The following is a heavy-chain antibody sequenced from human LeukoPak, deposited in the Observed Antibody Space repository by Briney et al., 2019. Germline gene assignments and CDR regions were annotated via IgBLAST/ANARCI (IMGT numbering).Heavy chain of an antibody. CDR1: GGSISSYY. J-gene: IGHJ1*01. Sequence: SETLSLTCTVSGGSISSYYWSWIRQPSGKGLEWIGYIYYSGSTNYNPSLKSRVTISVDTSKNQFSLKLSSVTAADTAVYYCARQGYCSSTSCYTKGGYFQHWGQGTLVTVSS. V-gene: IGHV4-59*01. CDR2: IYYSGST. D-gene: IGHD2-2*02. CDR3: ARQGYCSSTSCYTKGGYFQH.